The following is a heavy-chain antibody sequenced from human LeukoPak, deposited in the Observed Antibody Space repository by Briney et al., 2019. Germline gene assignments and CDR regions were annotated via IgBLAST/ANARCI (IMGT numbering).Heavy chain of an antibody. V-gene: IGHV3-21*01. CDR1: GFTFSSYS. Sequence: GGSLRLSCAASGFTFSSYSMNWVRQAPGKGLEWVSSISSSSSYTYYADSVKGRFTISRDNAKNSLYLQMNSLRAEDTAVYYCARETYCTSTNCPIGDYFDYWGQGTLVTVSS. D-gene: IGHD2-2*01. CDR2: ISSSSSYT. CDR3: ARETYCTSTNCPIGDYFDY. J-gene: IGHJ4*02.